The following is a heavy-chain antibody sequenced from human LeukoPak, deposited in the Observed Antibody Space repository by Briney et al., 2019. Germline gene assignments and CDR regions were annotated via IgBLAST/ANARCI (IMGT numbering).Heavy chain of an antibody. CDR1: GGTFSSYA. CDR3: ASSGWRRAFDI. CDR2: IIPIFGTA. J-gene: IGHJ3*02. D-gene: IGHD3-3*01. Sequence: SVKVSCKASGGTFSSYAISWVRQAPGQGLEWMGGIIPIFGTANYAQKFQGRVTITADKSTSTAYMELSSLRSEDTAVYYCASSGWRRAFDIWGQGTMVTVSS. V-gene: IGHV1-69*06.